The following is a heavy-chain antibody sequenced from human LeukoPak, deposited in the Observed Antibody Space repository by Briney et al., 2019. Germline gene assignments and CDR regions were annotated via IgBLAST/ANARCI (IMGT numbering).Heavy chain of an antibody. CDR1: GGYISSSSYY. V-gene: IGHV4-39*01. CDR3: ARPTLEMATDY. CDR2: IHYSGST. D-gene: IGHD5-24*01. J-gene: IGHJ4*02. Sequence: PSETLSLTCTVSGGYISSSSYYWGWIRQSQGKGLEWIGSIHYSGSTSYNPSLKSRVAISVDTSKNQFSLKLSSVTAADTAVYYCARPTLEMATDYWGQGTLVTVSS.